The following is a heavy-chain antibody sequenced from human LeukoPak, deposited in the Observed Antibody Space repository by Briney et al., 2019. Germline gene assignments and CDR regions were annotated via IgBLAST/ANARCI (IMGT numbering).Heavy chain of an antibody. CDR2: INAGNGNT. CDR3: ARAVAVAGTDY. V-gene: IGHV1-3*01. D-gene: IGHD6-19*01. J-gene: IGHJ4*02. CDR1: GYTFTSYA. Sequence: ASVKVSCKASGYTFTSYAMHWVRQAPGQRLEWMGWINAGNGNTKYSQKFQGRVTITRDTSASTAYMELSSLRSENTAVYYCARAVAVAGTDYWGQGTLVTVSS.